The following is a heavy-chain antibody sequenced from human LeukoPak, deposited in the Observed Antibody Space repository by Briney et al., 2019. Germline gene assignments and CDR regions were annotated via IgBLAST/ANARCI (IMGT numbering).Heavy chain of an antibody. Sequence: KPGGSLRLSCAASGFTFSSYSMNWVRQAPGKGLEWVSYISSSSSTIYYADSVKGRFTISRDNAKNSLYLQMNSLRAEDTAVYYCVWPNSSSWYFDAFDIWGQGTMVTVSS. J-gene: IGHJ3*02. D-gene: IGHD6-13*01. V-gene: IGHV3-48*04. CDR3: VWPNSSSWYFDAFDI. CDR2: ISSSSSTI. CDR1: GFTFSSYS.